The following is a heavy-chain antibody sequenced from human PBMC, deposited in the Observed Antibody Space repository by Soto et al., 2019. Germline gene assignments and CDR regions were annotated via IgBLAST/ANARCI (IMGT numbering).Heavy chain of an antibody. CDR1: GGTFSSYA. Sequence: GASVKVSCKASGGTFSSYAISWVRQAPGQGLEWMGGIIPIFGTANYAQKFQGRVTITADESTSTAYMELSSLRSEDTAVYYCAISIVVVTAEYYFDYWGQGTLVTVSS. D-gene: IGHD2-21*02. CDR2: IIPIFGTA. J-gene: IGHJ4*02. CDR3: AISIVVVTAEYYFDY. V-gene: IGHV1-69*13.